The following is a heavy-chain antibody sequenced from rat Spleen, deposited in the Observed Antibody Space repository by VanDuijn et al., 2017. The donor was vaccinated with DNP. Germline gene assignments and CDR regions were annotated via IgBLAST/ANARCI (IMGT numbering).Heavy chain of an antibody. CDR2: INTDGGNT. Sequence: EVQLVETGGGLVQPGRSLKLSCVASGFTFSSYWMYWIRQAPGKGLEWVASINTDGGNTYYPDSVKGRFTISRDNANSTLYLQMNSLRSEDMATYYCARPIIYTTDYYGYFDYWGQGVMVTVSS. V-gene: IGHV5-58*01. J-gene: IGHJ2*01. D-gene: IGHD1-6*01. CDR3: ARPIIYTTDYYGYFDY. CDR1: GFTFSSYW.